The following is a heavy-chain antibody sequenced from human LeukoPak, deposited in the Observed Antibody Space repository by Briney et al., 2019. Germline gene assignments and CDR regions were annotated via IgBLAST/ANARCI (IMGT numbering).Heavy chain of an antibody. J-gene: IGHJ3*02. CDR2: IKQDGSEK. V-gene: IGHV3-7*04. CDR3: SRGHWWHYYGSGFGAFDI. Sequence: PGGSLRLSCAASGFTFSSYWMSWVRQAPGNGLEWVANIKQDGSEKYYVDSVKGRFTISRDNAKNSLYLQMNSLRAEDTAVYYCSRGHWWHYYGSGFGAFDIWGQGTMVTVSS. CDR1: GFTFSSYW. D-gene: IGHD3-10*01.